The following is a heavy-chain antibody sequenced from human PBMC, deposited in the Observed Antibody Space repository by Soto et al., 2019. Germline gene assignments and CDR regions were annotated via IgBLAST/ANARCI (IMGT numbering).Heavy chain of an antibody. Sequence: SETLSLTCAVSGGSISSTTYYWGWIRQPQGKGLEWIGTISYSGATYYNPSLKSRVTISVDTSNNQLFLKLTSVTAADTAVYYCATDLYYYETTGFYFFLPLDYWGQGALVT. J-gene: IGHJ4*02. D-gene: IGHD3-22*01. CDR1: GGSISSTTYY. CDR2: ISYSGAT. CDR3: ATDLYYYETTGFYFFLPLDY. V-gene: IGHV4-39*01.